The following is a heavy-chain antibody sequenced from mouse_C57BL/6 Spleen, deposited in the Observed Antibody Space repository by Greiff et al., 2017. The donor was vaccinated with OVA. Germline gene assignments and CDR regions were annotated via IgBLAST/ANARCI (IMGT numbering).Heavy chain of an antibody. CDR1: GFTFSSYA. D-gene: IGHD4-1*01. CDR3: ARDGELGQDYFDY. J-gene: IGHJ2*01. CDR2: ISDGGSYT. V-gene: IGHV5-4*01. Sequence: EVKLVESGGGLVKPGGSLKLSCAASGFTFSSYAMSWVRQTPEKRLEWVATISDGGSYTYYPDNVKGRFTISRDNAKNNLYLQMSHLKSEDTAMYYCARDGELGQDYFDYWGQGTTLTVSS.